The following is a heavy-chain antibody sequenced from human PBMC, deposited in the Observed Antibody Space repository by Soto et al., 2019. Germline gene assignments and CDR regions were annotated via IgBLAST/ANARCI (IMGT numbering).Heavy chain of an antibody. Sequence: QEQLQQWGAGLLKPSETLSLTCAVYGGFVSSGNYYWSWIRQPPGKGLEWIGEMSHSGGTHFNPSLKSRVTISVDTSKNQFSLKMSSVTAADTALYYCARVERGTATTVVDAFDIWDPGTMVTVSS. V-gene: IGHV4-34*01. D-gene: IGHD1-1*01. J-gene: IGHJ3*02. CDR3: ARVERGTATTVVDAFDI. CDR2: MSHSGGT. CDR1: GGFVSSGNYY.